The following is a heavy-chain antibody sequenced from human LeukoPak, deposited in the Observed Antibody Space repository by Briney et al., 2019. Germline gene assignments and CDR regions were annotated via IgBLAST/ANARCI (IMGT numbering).Heavy chain of an antibody. CDR3: ARGGKVGATYYFDY. CDR1: GFTFSNYA. V-gene: IGHV3-23*01. Sequence: PGRSLRLSCAASGFTFSNYAMSWVRQAPGKGLEWVSGINVSGGSTFYADSVRGRFTISRDNAKNSLYLQMNSLRAEDTAVYYCARGGKVGATYYFDYWGQGTLVTVSS. J-gene: IGHJ4*02. CDR2: INVSGGST. D-gene: IGHD1-26*01.